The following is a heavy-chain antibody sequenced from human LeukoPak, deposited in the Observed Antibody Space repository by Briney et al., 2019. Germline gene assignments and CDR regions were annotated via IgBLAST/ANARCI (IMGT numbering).Heavy chain of an antibody. CDR1: GFSFNTYA. J-gene: IGHJ4*02. D-gene: IGHD3-10*01. CDR2: IWHDGRQK. V-gene: IGHV3-33*01. CDR3: AREIFGSGSYPDY. Sequence: GGSLRLSCAASGFSFNTYAMHWVRQAPGKGLEWVTLIWHDGRQKFYIDSVRGRFTISRDNSRHTLYLQMNGLRAEETVVYYWAREIFGSGSYPDYWGQGTLVTVS.